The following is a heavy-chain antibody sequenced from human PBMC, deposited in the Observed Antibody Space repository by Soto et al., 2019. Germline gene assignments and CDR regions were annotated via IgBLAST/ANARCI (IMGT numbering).Heavy chain of an antibody. CDR2: INYRGST. CDR3: ARAASSPITGTPYYFDS. D-gene: IGHD1-7*01. J-gene: IGHJ4*02. V-gene: IGHV4-59*01. Sequence: LCLTGTVSGVSIRRDYWRWIRQPPVKGLEWIGYINYRGSTNYNPSLKSRVTISVDTSKNQFSLSLTSVTAADTAVYFCARAASSPITGTPYYFDSWEQGTLVTVSS. CDR1: GVSIRRDY.